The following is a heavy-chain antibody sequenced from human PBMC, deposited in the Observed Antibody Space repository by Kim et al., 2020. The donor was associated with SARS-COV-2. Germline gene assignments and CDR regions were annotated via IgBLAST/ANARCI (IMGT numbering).Heavy chain of an antibody. CDR3: AREYYYDSSGYYLDY. D-gene: IGHD3-22*01. V-gene: IGHV1-69*13. CDR1: GGTFSSYA. Sequence: SVTVSCKASGGTFSSYAISWVRQAPGQGLEWMGGIIPIFGTANYAQKFQGRVTITADESTSTAYMELSSLGSEDTAVYYCAREYYYDSSGYYLDYWGQGTLVTVSS. CDR2: IIPIFGTA. J-gene: IGHJ4*02.